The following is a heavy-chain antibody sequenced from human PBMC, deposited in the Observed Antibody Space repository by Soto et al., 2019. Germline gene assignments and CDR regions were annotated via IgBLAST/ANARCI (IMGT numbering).Heavy chain of an antibody. D-gene: IGHD5-12*01. J-gene: IGHJ4*02. CDR3: ARHSGHIFFDY. CDR1: GGSISSRSYY. Sequence: SETLSLTCTVAGGSISSRSYYWGWIRQPPGKGLEWIGSIYYSGSTYYNPSLKSRVTISVDTSKNQFSLKLSSVTAADTAVYYCARHSGHIFFDYWGQGTLVTVS. V-gene: IGHV4-39*01. CDR2: IYYSGST.